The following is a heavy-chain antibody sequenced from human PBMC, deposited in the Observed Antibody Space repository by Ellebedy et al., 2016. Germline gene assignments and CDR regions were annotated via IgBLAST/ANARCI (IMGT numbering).Heavy chain of an antibody. J-gene: IGHJ5*02. CDR1: GGSVSSGSYY. D-gene: IGHD6-19*01. CDR2: IYYSGST. V-gene: IGHV4-61*01. Sequence: SETLSLXXTVSGGSVSSGSYYWSWIRQPPGKGLEWIGYIYYSGSTNYNPSLKSRVTISVDTSKNQFSLKLSSVTAADTAVYYCARVAGAVAVNWFDPWGQGTLVTVSS. CDR3: ARVAGAVAVNWFDP.